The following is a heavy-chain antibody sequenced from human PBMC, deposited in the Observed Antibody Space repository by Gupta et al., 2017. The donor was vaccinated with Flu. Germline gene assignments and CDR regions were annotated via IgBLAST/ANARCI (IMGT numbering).Heavy chain of an antibody. V-gene: IGHV1-69*01. CDR2: IIPLFGTA. D-gene: IGHD1-1*01. J-gene: IGHJ5*02. Sequence: QVQLVQSGAEVKKLGSSVKVSCKASGGTFSSYAIRWVRQAPGQGLEWMGGIIPLFGTANDAQKFQGRVTITADEATSTAYMELSSLRSEDTAVYYCANCQFGVTTGTTGGWFDPWGQGTLVTVS. CDR1: GGTFSSYA. CDR3: ANCQFGVTTGTTGGWFDP.